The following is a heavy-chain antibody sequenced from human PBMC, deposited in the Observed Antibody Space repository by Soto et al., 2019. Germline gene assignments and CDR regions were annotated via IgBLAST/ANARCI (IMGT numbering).Heavy chain of an antibody. V-gene: IGHV4-30-4*01. J-gene: IGHJ6*02. CDR2: IYYSGST. CDR3: ARVESNIRYYYGMDV. CDR1: GGSISSGDYY. D-gene: IGHD2-15*01. Sequence: SETLSLTCTVSGGSISSGDYYWSWIRQPPGKGLEWIGYIYYSGSTYYNPSLKSRVTISVDTSKNQFSLKLSSVTAADTAVYYCARVESNIRYYYGMDVWGHGTTVTVSS.